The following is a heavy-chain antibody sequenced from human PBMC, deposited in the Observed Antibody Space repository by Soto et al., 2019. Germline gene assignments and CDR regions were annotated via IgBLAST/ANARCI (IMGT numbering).Heavy chain of an antibody. V-gene: IGHV3-23*01. D-gene: IGHD3-10*01. Sequence: EVQLLESGGGLIQPGGSLRLSCAASGFTFSSYAMSWVRQAPGKGLEWVSAITSGGGTTYYAGSVKGRFTISRDNSKNTLDLQMNGLRAEDTAVYYCAKDRVRGAYWGQGTLVTVSS. CDR2: ITSGGGTT. CDR1: GFTFSSYA. CDR3: AKDRVRGAY. J-gene: IGHJ4*02.